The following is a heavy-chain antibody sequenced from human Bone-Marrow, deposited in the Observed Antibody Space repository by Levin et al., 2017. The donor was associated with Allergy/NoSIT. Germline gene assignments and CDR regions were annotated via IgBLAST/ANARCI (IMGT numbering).Heavy chain of an antibody. CDR3: ARIRVTSSPSYYFYGMDV. V-gene: IGHV2-70*11. J-gene: IGHJ6*02. Sequence: SGPTLVKPTQTLTLTCTFSGFSLSTSGMCVTWVRQSPGKALEWLARIDWDDDKYYNPSLRARLTISKDTSVNQVVLTMTNMDPVDTGTYHCARIRVTSSPSYYFYGMDVWGQGTTVTVSS. CDR2: IDWDDDK. CDR1: GFSLSTSGMC.